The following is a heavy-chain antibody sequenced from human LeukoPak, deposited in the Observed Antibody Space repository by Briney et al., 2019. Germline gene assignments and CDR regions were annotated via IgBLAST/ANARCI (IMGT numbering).Heavy chain of an antibody. V-gene: IGHV4-59*12. D-gene: IGHD6-13*01. CDR2: IYHSGST. Sequence: SETLSLTCTVSGGSISSYYWSWVRQSPGKGLEWIGEIYHSGSTNYNPSLKSRVTISVDKSKNQFSLKLTSVTAADTAVYYCASGIAAAGTLALGYWGQGTLVIVSS. J-gene: IGHJ4*02. CDR3: ASGIAAAGTLALGY. CDR1: GGSISSYY.